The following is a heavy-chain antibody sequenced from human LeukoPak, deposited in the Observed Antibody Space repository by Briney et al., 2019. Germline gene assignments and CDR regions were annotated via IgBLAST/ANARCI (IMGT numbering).Heavy chain of an antibody. D-gene: IGHD3-22*01. CDR2: ISGSGGST. J-gene: IGHJ4*02. Sequence: GGSLRLSCAASGFTFSSYAMSWVRQAPGKGLEWVSAISGSGGSTYYAVSVKGRFTISRDNSKNTLYLQMNSLRAEDTAVYYCAKDPPLYDSSGYYFSWGQGTLVTVSS. CDR3: AKDPPLYDSSGYYFS. V-gene: IGHV3-23*01. CDR1: GFTFSSYA.